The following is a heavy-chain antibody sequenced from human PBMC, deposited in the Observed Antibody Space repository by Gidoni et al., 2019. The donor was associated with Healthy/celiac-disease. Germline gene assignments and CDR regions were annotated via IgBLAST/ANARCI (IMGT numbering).Heavy chain of an antibody. CDR2: IYYSGST. V-gene: IGHV4-39*01. D-gene: IGHD3-10*01. Sequence: DGLEWIGSIYYSGSTYYNPSLKSRVTISVDTSKNQFSLKLSSVTASDTAVYYCASHDYYGSGSYSHNFDYWGQGTLVTVSS. J-gene: IGHJ4*02. CDR3: ASHDYYGSGSYSHNFDY.